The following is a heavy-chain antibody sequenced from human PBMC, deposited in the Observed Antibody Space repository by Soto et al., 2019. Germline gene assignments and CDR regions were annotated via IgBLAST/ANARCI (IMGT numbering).Heavy chain of an antibody. D-gene: IGHD2-15*01. V-gene: IGHV3-73*01. CDR3: TRHDCSGGSCYSWYFDL. Sequence: EVQLVESGGGLVQPGGSLKPSCAASGFTFSGSAMHWVRQASGKGLEWVGRIRSKANSYATAYAASVKGRFTISRDDSKNTAYLQMNSLKTEDTAVYYCTRHDCSGGSCYSWYFDLWGRGTLVTVSS. J-gene: IGHJ2*01. CDR2: IRSKANSYAT. CDR1: GFTFSGSA.